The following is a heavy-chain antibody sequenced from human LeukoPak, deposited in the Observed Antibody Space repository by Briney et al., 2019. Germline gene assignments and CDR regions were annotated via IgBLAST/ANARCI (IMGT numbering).Heavy chain of an antibody. Sequence: SETLSLTCAVYGGSFSGYYWSWIRQPPGKGLEWIGEINHSGSTNYNPSLKSRVTISVDTSKNQFSLKPSSVTAADTAVYYCARHSRTFYDILTGTYGGYFDYWGQRTLVTVSS. D-gene: IGHD3-9*01. CDR3: ARHSRTFYDILTGTYGGYFDY. CDR2: INHSGST. CDR1: GGSFSGYY. J-gene: IGHJ4*02. V-gene: IGHV4-34*01.